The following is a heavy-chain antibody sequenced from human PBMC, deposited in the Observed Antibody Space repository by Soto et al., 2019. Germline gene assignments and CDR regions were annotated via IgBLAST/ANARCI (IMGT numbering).Heavy chain of an antibody. V-gene: IGHV4-34*01. D-gene: IGHD3-10*01. Sequence: PSETLSLSCAGYGGSFSGYYWSWIRQPPEKGLEWIGEINHSGSTNYNPSLKSRVTISVDTSKNQFSLKLSSVTAADTAVYYCARGKGRYYGSGPHYYYGMDVWGQGTTVTVSS. J-gene: IGHJ6*02. CDR1: GGSFSGYY. CDR3: ARGKGRYYGSGPHYYYGMDV. CDR2: INHSGST.